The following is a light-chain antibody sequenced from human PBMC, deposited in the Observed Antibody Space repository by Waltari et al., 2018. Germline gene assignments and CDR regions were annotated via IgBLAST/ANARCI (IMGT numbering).Light chain of an antibody. J-gene: IGKJ4*01. CDR1: QSVSSD. CDR2: AAS. CDR3: QQYNNWPLT. V-gene: IGKV3-15*01. Sequence: EIVMTQSPATLSVSPGERATLSCRASQSVSSDLAWYQQEPGQAPRLLIFAASTRAPGIPARFSGSGSGTEFTLTISSLRSEDFAVYYCQQYNNWPLTFGGGTKVEIK.